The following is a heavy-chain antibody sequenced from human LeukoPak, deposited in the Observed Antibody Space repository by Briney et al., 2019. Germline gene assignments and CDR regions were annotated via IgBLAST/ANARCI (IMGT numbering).Heavy chain of an antibody. D-gene: IGHD2-15*01. CDR3: AKSARRYCSGGGCYYFDY. CDR2: IRYDGSNK. V-gene: IGHV3-30*02. CDR1: GLTFSSYG. J-gene: IGHJ4*02. Sequence: PGGSLRLPCAASGLTFSSYGLHWVRQPPPKGLAWVAFIRYDGSNKYYADSVKGRFTISRDNSKNTLYLQTNSLRAEDTAVYYCAKSARRYCSGGGCYYFDYWGQGTLVTVSS.